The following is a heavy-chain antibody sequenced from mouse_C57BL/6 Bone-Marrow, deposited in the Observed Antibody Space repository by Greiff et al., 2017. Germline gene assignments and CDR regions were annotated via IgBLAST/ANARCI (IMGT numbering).Heavy chain of an antibody. CDR1: GYTFTSYG. V-gene: IGHV1-81*01. D-gene: IGHD1-1*01. CDR2: IYPRSGNT. J-gene: IGHJ2*01. Sequence: QVQLQQSGAELARPGASVKLSCKASGYTFTSYGISWVKQRTGQGLEWIGEIYPRSGNTYYNEKFKGKATLTADKSSSTAYMELRSLTSEDSAVYFCARHYYGSSYPLLYWGQGTTLTGSS. CDR3: ARHYYGSSYPLLY.